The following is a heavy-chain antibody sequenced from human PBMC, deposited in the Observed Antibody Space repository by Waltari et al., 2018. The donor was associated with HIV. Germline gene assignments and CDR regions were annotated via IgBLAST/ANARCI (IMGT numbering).Heavy chain of an antibody. CDR3: GSGSCRGHSHGNDY. D-gene: IGHD5-18*01. J-gene: IGHJ4*02. Sequence: QVQLHESGPGMVKTSETLSLTCAVSGYSISSDYYWVCIRQPPAKGLEWIWSSARRRSHYFSPSLKGRVTISLDTSKDQFSLTLNSVVAADTAVYYCGSGSCRGHSHGNDYWGQGTLVTVSS. CDR1: GYSISSDYY. V-gene: IGHV4-38-2*01. CDR2: SARRRSH.